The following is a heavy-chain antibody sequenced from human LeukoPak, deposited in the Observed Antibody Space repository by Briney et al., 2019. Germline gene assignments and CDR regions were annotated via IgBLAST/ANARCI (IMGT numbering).Heavy chain of an antibody. Sequence: ASVKVSCKAFGYTFTGYYMHWVRQAPGQGLEWMGGIIPIFGTANYAQKFQGRVTITADESTSTAYMELSSLRSEDTAVYYCARGSGYSYGIDYWGQGTLVTVSS. CDR3: ARGSGYSYGIDY. CDR2: IIPIFGTA. D-gene: IGHD5-18*01. J-gene: IGHJ4*02. V-gene: IGHV1-69*13. CDR1: GYTFTGYY.